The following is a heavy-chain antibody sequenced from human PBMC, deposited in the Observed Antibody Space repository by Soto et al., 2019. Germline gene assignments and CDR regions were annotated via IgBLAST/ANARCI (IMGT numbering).Heavy chain of an antibody. Sequence: EVQLLESGGGLVQPGGSLRLSCAASGFTFSSYAMSWVRQAPGKGLEWVSAISGSGGSTYYADSVKGRFTISRDNSKNTLYLQMNSVRAEDTAVYYCAKDRYYDSSGYYYFAFDIWGQGTMVTVSS. CDR2: ISGSGGST. J-gene: IGHJ3*02. CDR1: GFTFSSYA. V-gene: IGHV3-23*01. CDR3: AKDRYYDSSGYYYFAFDI. D-gene: IGHD3-22*01.